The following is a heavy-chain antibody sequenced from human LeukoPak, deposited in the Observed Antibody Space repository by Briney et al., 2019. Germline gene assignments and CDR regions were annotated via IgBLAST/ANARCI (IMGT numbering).Heavy chain of an antibody. CDR2: ISYDGSNK. D-gene: IGHD3-3*01. CDR3: ARGPRITGTDY. V-gene: IGHV3-30-3*01. Sequence: GRSLRLSCAASGFTFSSYAMHWVRQAPGKGLEWVAVISYDGSNKYYADSVKGRFTISRDNSKNTLYLQMNSLRAEDTAVYYCARGPRITGTDYWGQGTLVTVFS. CDR1: GFTFSSYA. J-gene: IGHJ4*02.